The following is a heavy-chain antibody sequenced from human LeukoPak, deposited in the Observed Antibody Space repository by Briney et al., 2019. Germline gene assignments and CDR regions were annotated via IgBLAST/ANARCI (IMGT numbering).Heavy chain of an antibody. V-gene: IGHV1-69*05. J-gene: IGHJ4*02. Sequence: SVKVSCKASGGTFSSYAISWVRQAPGHGLEWMGGIIPIFGTANYAQKFQGRVTITTDESTSTAYMELSSLRSEDTAVYYCARGGGIYYDSSGSFDYWGQGTLVTVSS. CDR2: IIPIFGTA. D-gene: IGHD3-22*01. CDR1: GGTFSSYA. CDR3: ARGGGIYYDSSGSFDY.